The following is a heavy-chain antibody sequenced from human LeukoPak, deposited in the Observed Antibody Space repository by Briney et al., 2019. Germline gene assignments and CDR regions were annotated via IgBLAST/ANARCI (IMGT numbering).Heavy chain of an antibody. V-gene: IGHV3-23*01. Sequence: PGGSLRLSCAASGFTFSNYGMDWVRQAPGKGLEWVSGIGGRGDRTYFADSVKGRFAISRDNSKNTMYLQMNSLRAEDTAVYYCARERELRYYMDVWGKGTTVTISS. CDR1: GFTFSNYG. CDR2: IGGRGDRT. J-gene: IGHJ6*03. CDR3: ARERELRYYMDV. D-gene: IGHD1-7*01.